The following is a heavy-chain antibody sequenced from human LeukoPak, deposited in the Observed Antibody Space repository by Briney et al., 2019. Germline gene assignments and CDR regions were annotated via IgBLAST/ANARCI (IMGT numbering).Heavy chain of an antibody. CDR1: GFTFDDHA. V-gene: IGHV3-9*01. CDR2: ISWNSGST. CDR3: ARGRYYGSGSWEFDY. Sequence: GRSLRLSCAASGFTFDDHAMHWVRQAPGKGLEWVSVISWNSGSTGYADSVKGRFTISRDNAKNSLYLQMNSLGAEDTALYYCARGRYYGSGSWEFDYWGQGTLVTVSS. J-gene: IGHJ4*02. D-gene: IGHD3-10*01.